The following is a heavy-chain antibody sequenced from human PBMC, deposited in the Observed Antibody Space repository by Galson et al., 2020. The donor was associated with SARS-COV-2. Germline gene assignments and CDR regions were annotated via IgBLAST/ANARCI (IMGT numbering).Heavy chain of an antibody. Sequence: GGSLRLSCAASGLTFSSQSMNWVRQAPGKGLEWVSYITSSSSTRYYADSVKGRFTISRDNPKNSLYLQMNSLRAEDTAVYYCARDGQWELPDAFDIWGQGTMVTVSS. CDR3: ARDGQWELPDAFDI. D-gene: IGHD1-26*01. CDR2: ITSSSSTR. J-gene: IGHJ3*02. CDR1: GLTFSSQS. V-gene: IGHV3-48*01.